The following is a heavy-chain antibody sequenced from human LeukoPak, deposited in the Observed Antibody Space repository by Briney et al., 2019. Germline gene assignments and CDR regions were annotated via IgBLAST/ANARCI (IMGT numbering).Heavy chain of an antibody. V-gene: IGHV3-21*01. D-gene: IGHD3-10*01. CDR2: ISSSSSYI. CDR3: ARDGKRYDDDWFGDYYYGMDV. CDR1: GFTFSSYA. J-gene: IGHJ6*02. Sequence: PGGSLRLSCAASGFTFSSYAMSWVRQAPGKGLEWVSSISSSSSYIYYADSVKGRFTISRDNAKNSLYLQMNSLRAEDTAVYYCARDGKRYDDDWFGDYYYGMDVWGQGTTVTVSS.